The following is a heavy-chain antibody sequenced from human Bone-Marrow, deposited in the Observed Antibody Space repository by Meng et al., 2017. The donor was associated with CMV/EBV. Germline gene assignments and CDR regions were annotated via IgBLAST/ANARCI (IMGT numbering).Heavy chain of an antibody. Sequence: GESLKISCTTSGFTFPDYAMSWVRQAPGKGLEWVSSISSSSSYIYFADSVKGRFTISRDNAKNSLYLQMNSLRAEDTAVYYCARGNSYAHIFDYWGQGTLVTVSS. CDR3: ARGNSYAHIFDY. CDR1: GFTFPDYA. D-gene: IGHD5-18*01. J-gene: IGHJ4*02. V-gene: IGHV3-21*01. CDR2: ISSSSSYI.